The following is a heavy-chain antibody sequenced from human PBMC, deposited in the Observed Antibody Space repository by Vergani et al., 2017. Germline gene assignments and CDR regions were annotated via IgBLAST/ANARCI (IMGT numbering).Heavy chain of an antibody. Sequence: LEESGGGSVKPGGSLRLSCAASGFKFSDHYMSWIRQAPGKGLEWVSHISPGASTASYTDSVTGRFTVSRDNDNNSLTLEMTTLRVEETAVYYCAKDPGISTTRHYYAMDVWGQGTTVTVSS. V-gene: IGHV3-11*04. CDR3: AKDPGISTTRHYYAMDV. CDR1: GFKFSDHY. CDR2: ISPGASTA. J-gene: IGHJ6*02. D-gene: IGHD1-14*01.